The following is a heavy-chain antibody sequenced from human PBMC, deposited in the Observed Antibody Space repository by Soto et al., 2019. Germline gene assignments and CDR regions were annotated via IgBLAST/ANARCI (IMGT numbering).Heavy chain of an antibody. V-gene: IGHV5-10-1*01. CDR2: IDPSDSYT. J-gene: IGHJ3*02. Sequence: ESLKISWKGSGYSFSNYWISWVRQMPGKGLEWMGRIDPSDSYTNYSPSFQGHVTISADKSISTAYLQWSSLKASDTAMYYGARKGGGDYGDPDAFDIWGQGTMVTVSS. D-gene: IGHD4-17*01. CDR3: ARKGGGDYGDPDAFDI. CDR1: GYSFSNYW.